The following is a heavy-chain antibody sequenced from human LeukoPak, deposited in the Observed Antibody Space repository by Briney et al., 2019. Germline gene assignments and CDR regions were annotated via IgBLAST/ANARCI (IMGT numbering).Heavy chain of an antibody. CDR1: GGSISGSSYY. J-gene: IGHJ4*02. Sequence: SETLSLTCTVSGGSISGSSYYWGWIRQPPGQGLEWIGSIYYSGSTYYNPSLKSRVTISVDTSKNQFSLKLSSVTAADTAVYYCARPTASFTTVTARNPTDYWGQGTLVTVSS. D-gene: IGHD4-17*01. CDR2: IYYSGST. V-gene: IGHV4-39*01. CDR3: ARPTASFTTVTARNPTDY.